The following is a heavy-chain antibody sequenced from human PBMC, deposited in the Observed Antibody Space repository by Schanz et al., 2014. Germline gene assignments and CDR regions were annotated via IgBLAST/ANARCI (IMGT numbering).Heavy chain of an antibody. CDR3: ARGGSVATIAPYTWFDP. CDR2: IYSRGSS. CDR1: GGSISSATYY. D-gene: IGHD5-12*01. V-gene: IGHV4-61*02. J-gene: IGHJ5*02. Sequence: QVQLQESGPGLVKPSQTLSLTCTVSGGSISSATYYWSWVRQPAGKGLEWIGRIYSRGSSTYNPSLKSRVTTPRGSTNTQSPPKHTLVTAADTAVYYCARGGSVATIAPYTWFDPWGQGTLVTVSS.